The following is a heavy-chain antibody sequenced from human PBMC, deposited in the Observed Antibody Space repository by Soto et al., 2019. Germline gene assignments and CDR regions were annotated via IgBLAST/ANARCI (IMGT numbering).Heavy chain of an antibody. Sequence: PGGSLRLSWAASGFTFSSYAMHWVRQAPGKGLEWVAVISYDGSNKYYADSVKGRFTISRDNSKNTLYLQMNSLRAEDTAVYYCARAGRLGYCSSTSCALDYWGQGTLVTVSS. J-gene: IGHJ4*02. CDR2: ISYDGSNK. CDR3: ARAGRLGYCSSTSCALDY. D-gene: IGHD2-2*01. CDR1: GFTFSSYA. V-gene: IGHV3-30-3*01.